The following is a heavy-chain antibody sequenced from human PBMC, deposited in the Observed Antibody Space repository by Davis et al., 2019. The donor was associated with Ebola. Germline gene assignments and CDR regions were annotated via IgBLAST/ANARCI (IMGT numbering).Heavy chain of an antibody. CDR1: GYTFTSYD. V-gene: IGHV1-8*01. D-gene: IGHD6-19*01. CDR2: MRPNSNNT. Sequence: ASVKVSCKASGYTFTSYDISWVRQATGQGLEWMGWMRPNSNNTGYAQKFQGRVTMTSDASKSTAYMELSSLRSEDTAVYYCARGDGSGWYLNYYYGMDVWGQGTTVTVSS. J-gene: IGHJ6*02. CDR3: ARGDGSGWYLNYYYGMDV.